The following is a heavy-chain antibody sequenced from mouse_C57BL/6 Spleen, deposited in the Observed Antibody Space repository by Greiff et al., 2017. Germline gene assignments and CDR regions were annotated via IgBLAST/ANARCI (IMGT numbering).Heavy chain of an antibody. CDR3: ARLEVVQGYDVEV. CDR1: GYTFTSYW. Sequence: VQLQQPGAELVKPGASVKLSCKASGYTFTSYWMHWVQQRPGRGLEWIGRIDPNSGGTKYNEKFTSKATLTVDKPSSTAYMQLSSLTSEDSAVYYCARLEVVQGYDVEVWGKGTTLTVAT. J-gene: IGHJ2*01. D-gene: IGHD2-14*01. CDR2: IDPNSGGT. V-gene: IGHV1-72*01.